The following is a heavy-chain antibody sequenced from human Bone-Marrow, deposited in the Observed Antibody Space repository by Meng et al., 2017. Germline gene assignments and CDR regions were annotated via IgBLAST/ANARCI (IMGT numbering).Heavy chain of an antibody. CDR3: AREPGPRVGWFDP. D-gene: IGHD1-26*01. CDR1: GGTFSSYA. V-gene: IGHV1-69*01. Sequence: QVRLVQLGAEVKKPGSSVKVSGKASGGTFSSYAISWVRQAPGQGLEWMGGIIPIFGTANYAQKFQGRVTITADESTSTAYMELSSLRSEDTAVYYCAREPGPRVGWFDPWGQGTLVTVSS. CDR2: IIPIFGTA. J-gene: IGHJ5*02.